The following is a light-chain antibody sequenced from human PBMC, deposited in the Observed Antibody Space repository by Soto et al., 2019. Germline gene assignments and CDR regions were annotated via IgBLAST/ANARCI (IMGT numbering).Light chain of an antibody. CDR3: QQCATSPRT. CDR1: QTVEKNY. Sequence: EIVLTQSPGTLSLSPGERATLSCRASQTVEKNYLAWYQQKPGQAPRLLVDDASRRVAGIPDRFSGSGSGTDFPLTISRLEPEDFAVYYCQQCATSPRTFGQGTKVEIK. J-gene: IGKJ1*01. V-gene: IGKV3-20*01. CDR2: DAS.